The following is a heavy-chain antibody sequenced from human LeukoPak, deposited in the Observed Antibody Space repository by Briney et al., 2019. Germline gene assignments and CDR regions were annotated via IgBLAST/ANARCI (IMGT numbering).Heavy chain of an antibody. CDR2: INPNSGGT. CDR1: GYTFTDYY. Sequence: ASVKVSCKASGYTFTDYYMHWVRQAPGQGLEWMGWINPNSGGTNYAQKFQGRVTMTRDTSISTAYMELSSLRSEDTAVYYCARDRGLVVPAAMGPSARHYYYYYYMDVWGKGTTVTISS. V-gene: IGHV1-2*02. CDR3: ARDRGLVVPAAMGPSARHYYYYYYMDV. J-gene: IGHJ6*03. D-gene: IGHD2-2*01.